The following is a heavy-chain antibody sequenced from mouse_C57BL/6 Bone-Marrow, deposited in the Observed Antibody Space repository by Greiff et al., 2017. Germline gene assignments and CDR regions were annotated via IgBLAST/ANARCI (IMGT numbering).Heavy chain of an antibody. CDR1: GFTFSSYA. J-gene: IGHJ1*03. CDR2: ISDGGSYT. Sequence: DVHLVESGGGLVKPGGSLKLSCAASGFTFSSYAMSWVRQTPEKRLEWVATISDGGSYTYYPDNVKGRFTISRDNAKNNLYLQMSHLKSEDTAMYYCARDLGLLVDVGGTGTTVTVTA. V-gene: IGHV5-4*01. D-gene: IGHD2-2*01. CDR3: ARDLGLLVDV.